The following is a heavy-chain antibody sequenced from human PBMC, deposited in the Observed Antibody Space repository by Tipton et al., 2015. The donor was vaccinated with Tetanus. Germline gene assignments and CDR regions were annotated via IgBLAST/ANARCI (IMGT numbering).Heavy chain of an antibody. CDR2: TKGGGTLI. V-gene: IGHV3-21*01. J-gene: IGHJ5*01. Sequence: SLRLSCASSMFTFATYTMAWVRQPPGKGLEWVASTKGGGTLIHYGGSVRGRFTISRDNTKTSLFLQMDRLRLDDTGVYYCAAWSRGWQADPWGQGTLVTVS. CDR3: AAWSRGWQADP. CDR1: MFTFATYT. D-gene: IGHD3-3*01.